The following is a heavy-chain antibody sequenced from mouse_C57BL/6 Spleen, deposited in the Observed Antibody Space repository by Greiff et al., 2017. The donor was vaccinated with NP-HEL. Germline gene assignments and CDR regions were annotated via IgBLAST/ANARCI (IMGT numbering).Heavy chain of an antibody. CDR3: ARDWDEGVYFDY. J-gene: IGHJ2*01. V-gene: IGHV5-4*01. CDR2: ISDGGSYT. CDR1: GFTFSSYA. D-gene: IGHD4-1*01. Sequence: EVKLMESGGGLVKPGGSLKLSCAASGFTFSSYAMSWVRQTPEKRLEWVATISDGGSYTYYPDNVKGRFTISRDNAKNNLYLQMSHLKSEDTAMYYCARDWDEGVYFDYWGQGTTLTVSS.